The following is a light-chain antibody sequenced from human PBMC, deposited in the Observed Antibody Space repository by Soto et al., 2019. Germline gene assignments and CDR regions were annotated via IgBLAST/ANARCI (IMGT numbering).Light chain of an antibody. CDR1: QSISSY. Sequence: SQMPQSPSSLSASVGDRVTITCRASQSISSYLNCYQQKPGKAPKLLIYAASSLQSGVPSRFSGSGSGTEFTLTISSLQPDDFATYYCQHYNSYSEPFAQGTKVDIK. J-gene: IGKJ1*01. V-gene: IGKV1-5*01. CDR3: QHYNSYSEP. CDR2: AAS.